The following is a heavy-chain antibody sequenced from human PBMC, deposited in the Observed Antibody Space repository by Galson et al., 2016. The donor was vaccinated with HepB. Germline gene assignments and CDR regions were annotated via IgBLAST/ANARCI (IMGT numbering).Heavy chain of an antibody. D-gene: IGHD2-2*01. V-gene: IGHV3-9*01. CDR2: ISWNSDSI. Sequence: SLRLSCAASGFTFGHYAMHWVRQAPGKGLEWVSGISWNSDSIGYADSVKGRFTISRDNAKNSLYLQMNCLRAEDTALYYCAKSDCSSTSCFPDYWGQGTLVTVSS. CDR1: GFTFGHYA. CDR3: AKSDCSSTSCFPDY. J-gene: IGHJ4*02.